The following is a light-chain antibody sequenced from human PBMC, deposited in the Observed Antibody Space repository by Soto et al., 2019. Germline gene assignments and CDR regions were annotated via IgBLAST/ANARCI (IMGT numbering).Light chain of an antibody. CDR3: AAWDDSLNGWV. CDR2: SNN. Sequence: QSALTQPPSASGTPGQRVTSACSGSSSNIGSNTVNWYQQLPGTAPKLLIHSNNQRPSGVPDRFTGCKSGTAAALAISGIQSEDEADYYCAAWDDSLNGWVFGGGTKLTVL. J-gene: IGLJ3*02. V-gene: IGLV1-44*01. CDR1: SSNIGSNT.